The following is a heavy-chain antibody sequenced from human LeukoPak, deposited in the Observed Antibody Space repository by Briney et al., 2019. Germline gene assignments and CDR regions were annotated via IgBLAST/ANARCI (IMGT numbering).Heavy chain of an antibody. Sequence: GRSLRLSCAASGFTFSSYGMHWVRQAPGKGLEWVAVISYDGSNKYYADSVKGRFTISRDNSKNTLYLQMNSLRAEDTAVYYCARGYCSSTSCYTYYFDYWGQGTLVTVSS. J-gene: IGHJ4*02. D-gene: IGHD2-2*02. CDR1: GFTFSSYG. CDR3: ARGYCSSTSCYTYYFDY. V-gene: IGHV3-30*03. CDR2: ISYDGSNK.